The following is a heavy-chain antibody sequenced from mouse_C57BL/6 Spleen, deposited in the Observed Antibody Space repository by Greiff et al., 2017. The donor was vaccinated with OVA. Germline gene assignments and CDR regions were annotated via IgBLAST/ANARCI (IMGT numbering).Heavy chain of an antibody. Sequence: DVQLVESEGGLVQPGSSMKLSCTASGFTFSDYYMAWVRQVPEKGLEWVANINYDGSSTYYLDSLKSRFIISRDNAKNILYLQMSSLKSEDTATYYCARGGGYEDYAMDYWGQGTSVTVSS. CDR1: GFTFSDYY. J-gene: IGHJ4*01. CDR2: INYDGSST. V-gene: IGHV5-16*01. CDR3: ARGGGYEDYAMDY. D-gene: IGHD2-2*01.